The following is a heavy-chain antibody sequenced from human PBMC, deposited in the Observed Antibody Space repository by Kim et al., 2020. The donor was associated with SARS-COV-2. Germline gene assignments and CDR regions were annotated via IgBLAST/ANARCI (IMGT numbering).Heavy chain of an antibody. CDR2: IRSKAYGGTT. CDR1: GFTFGDYA. V-gene: IGHV3-49*04. D-gene: IGHD4-17*01. J-gene: IGHJ4*02. CDR3: TRARATVTRGGFDY. Sequence: GGSLRLSCTASGFTFGDYAMSWVRQAPGKGLEWVGFIRSKAYGGTTEYAASVKGRFTISRDDSKSIAYLQMNSLKTEDTAVYYCTRARATVTRGGFDYWGQGTLVTVSS.